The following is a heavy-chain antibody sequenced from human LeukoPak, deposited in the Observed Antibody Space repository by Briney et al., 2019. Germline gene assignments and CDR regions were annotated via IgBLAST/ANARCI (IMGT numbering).Heavy chain of an antibody. Sequence: GGSLRLSCSASGFTFSTYAMHWVRQAPGKGLEYVSAINSDGSSTYYADSVRGRFTISRDNFKNTLYLQMSSLRDEDTAVYYCVRPRETAAACEAFRYWGQGTLVTVSS. CDR1: GFTFSTYA. CDR2: INSDGSST. CDR3: VRPRETAAACEAFRY. V-gene: IGHV3-64D*06. J-gene: IGHJ4*02. D-gene: IGHD6-25*01.